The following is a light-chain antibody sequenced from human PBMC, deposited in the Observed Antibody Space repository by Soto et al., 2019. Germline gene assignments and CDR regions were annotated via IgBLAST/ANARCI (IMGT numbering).Light chain of an antibody. CDR2: DAS. CDR1: QSVGTF. CDR3: QQRGNWPT. V-gene: IGKV3-11*01. J-gene: IGKJ3*01. Sequence: EIVLTQSPATLSLSPGERATLSCRASQSVGTFLAWYQQKPGQAPRLLIYDASNRATGIPARFSGSGSGTDFTLTISSLEPEDFAVYYCQQRGNWPTFGPGTKVDIK.